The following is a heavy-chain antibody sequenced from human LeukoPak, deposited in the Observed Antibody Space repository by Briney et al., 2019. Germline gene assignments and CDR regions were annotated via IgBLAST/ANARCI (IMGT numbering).Heavy chain of an antibody. CDR2: ISSSSSTI. D-gene: IGHD3-10*01. CDR3: AREPYYYGSGSHMGNWFDP. CDR1: GFTFSSYS. J-gene: IGHJ5*02. V-gene: IGHV3-48*01. Sequence: PGGSLRLSCAASGFTFSSYSMNWVRQAPGKGLEWVSYISSSSSTIYYADSVKGRFTISRDNAKNSLYLQMNSLRAEDTAVYYCAREPYYYGSGSHMGNWFDPWGQGTLSPSPQ.